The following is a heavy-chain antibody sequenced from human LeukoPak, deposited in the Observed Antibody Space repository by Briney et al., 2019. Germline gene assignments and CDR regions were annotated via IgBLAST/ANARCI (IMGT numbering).Heavy chain of an antibody. CDR1: GGSISSYY. J-gene: IGHJ6*03. Sequence: SETLSLTCTVSGGSISSYYWSWIRQPAGKGLEWIGRIYTSGSTNYNPSLKSRVTMSVDSSKNQFSLKLSSVTAADTAVYYCASSTGWYGYYMDVWGKGTTVTVSS. CDR2: IYTSGST. D-gene: IGHD6-19*01. CDR3: ASSTGWYGYYMDV. V-gene: IGHV4-4*07.